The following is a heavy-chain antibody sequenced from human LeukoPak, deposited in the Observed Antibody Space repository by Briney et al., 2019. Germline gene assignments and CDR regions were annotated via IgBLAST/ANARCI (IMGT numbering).Heavy chain of an antibody. CDR3: AKDSADTSSFDY. D-gene: IGHD6-13*01. V-gene: IGHV3-23*01. Sequence: GGSLRLSCAASGFTFSSYAMSWVRQAPGKGLEWVSAISGSGGSTYYADSVKGRFTISRDNSENTLYLQMNSLRAEDTAVYYCAKDSADTSSFDYWGQGTLVTVSS. CDR2: ISGSGGST. J-gene: IGHJ4*02. CDR1: GFTFSSYA.